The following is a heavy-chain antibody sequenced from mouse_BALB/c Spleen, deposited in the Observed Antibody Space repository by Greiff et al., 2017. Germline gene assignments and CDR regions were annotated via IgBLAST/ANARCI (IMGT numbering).Heavy chain of an antibody. D-gene: IGHD2-4*01. CDR3: AREGDYDVDAMDY. V-gene: IGHV2-6-7*01. Sequence: QVQLKLSGPGLVAPSQSLSITCTVSGFSLTGYGVNWVRQPPGKGLEWLGMIWGDGSTDYNSALKSRLSISKDNSKSQVFLKMNSLQTDDTARYYCAREGDYDVDAMDYWGQGTSVTVSS. J-gene: IGHJ4*01. CDR2: IWGDGST. CDR1: GFSLTGYG.